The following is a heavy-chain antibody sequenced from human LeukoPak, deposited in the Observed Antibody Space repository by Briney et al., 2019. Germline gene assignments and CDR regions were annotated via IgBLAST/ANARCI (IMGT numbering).Heavy chain of an antibody. CDR1: GYTFTSYG. D-gene: IGHD2-21*01. CDR3: ARRGESRRMYYFDY. Sequence: AASVKVSCKASGYTFTSYGISWVRRAPGQGLEWMGWISAYNGNTNYAQKLQGRVTMTTDTSTSTAYMELRSLRSDDTAVYYCARRGESRRMYYFDYWGQGTLVTVSS. J-gene: IGHJ4*02. V-gene: IGHV1-18*04. CDR2: ISAYNGNT.